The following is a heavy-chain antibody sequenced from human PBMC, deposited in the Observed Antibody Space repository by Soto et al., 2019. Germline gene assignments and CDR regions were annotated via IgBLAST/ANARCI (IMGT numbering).Heavy chain of an antibody. Sequence: SETLSLTCTVSGGSVRSGSYYWSWIRQPPGKGLEWIGYIYYSGSTNYNPSLKSRVTISVDTSKNQFSLKLSSVTAADTAVYYCARVDYYDSSGYPLFDYWGQGTLVTVSS. CDR1: GGSVRSGSYY. J-gene: IGHJ4*02. CDR2: IYYSGST. D-gene: IGHD3-22*01. V-gene: IGHV4-61*01. CDR3: ARVDYYDSSGYPLFDY.